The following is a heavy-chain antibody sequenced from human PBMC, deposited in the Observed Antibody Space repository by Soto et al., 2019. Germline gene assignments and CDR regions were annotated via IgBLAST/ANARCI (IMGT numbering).Heavy chain of an antibody. Sequence: PSETLSLTCTVSGGSISSYYWSWIRQPPGKGLEWIGYIYYSGSTNYNPSLKSRVTISVDTSKNQFSLKLSSVTAADTAVYYCARGEEYSSGWYEGNYFDYWGQGTLVTVSS. CDR3: ARGEEYSSGWYEGNYFDY. D-gene: IGHD6-19*01. CDR2: IYYSGST. V-gene: IGHV4-59*01. CDR1: GGSISSYY. J-gene: IGHJ4*02.